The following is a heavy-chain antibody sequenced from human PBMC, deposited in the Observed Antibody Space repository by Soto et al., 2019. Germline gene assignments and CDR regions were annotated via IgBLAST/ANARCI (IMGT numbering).Heavy chain of an antibody. V-gene: IGHV3-21*01. CDR1: GFTFSSYS. J-gene: IGHJ6*02. CDR3: ARGSIWAVAASPMDV. CDR2: ISSSSSYI. D-gene: IGHD6-19*01. Sequence: GGSLRLSCAASGFTFSSYSMNWVHQAPGKGLEWVSSISSSSSYIYYADSVKGRFTISRDNAKNSVYLQMNSLRAEDTSIYYCARGSIWAVAASPMDVWGQGTTVTVSS.